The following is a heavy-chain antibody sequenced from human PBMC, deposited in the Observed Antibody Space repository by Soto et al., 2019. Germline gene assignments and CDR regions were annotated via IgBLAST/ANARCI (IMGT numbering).Heavy chain of an antibody. J-gene: IGHJ4*02. CDR3: ARERGPYFTDY. Sequence: GGSLRLSCAASGFTFTSYWMQWFRQAPGEGLVWVSRINGDGTYTRYADSVKGRFTISRDNAKDTLYLQMNSLRDEDTAVYYCARERGPYFTDYCGQGTLVTGSS. CDR2: INGDGTYT. D-gene: IGHD1-26*01. V-gene: IGHV3-74*01. CDR1: GFTFTSYW.